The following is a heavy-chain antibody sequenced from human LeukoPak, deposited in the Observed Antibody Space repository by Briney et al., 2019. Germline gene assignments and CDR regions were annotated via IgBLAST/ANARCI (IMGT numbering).Heavy chain of an antibody. V-gene: IGHV4-4*02. CDR3: ARRNYFDSTGYFDY. J-gene: IGHJ4*02. CDR1: GGSVSSHNW. CDR2: IHQSGST. D-gene: IGHD3-22*01. Sequence: SATLSLTCVVSGGSVSSHNWWSWVRQPPGKGLEWIGEIHQSGSTNYNPSLKSRVTISVDKSKNQFSLKLTSVTAADTAVYFCARRNYFDSTGYFDYWGQGTLVTVSS.